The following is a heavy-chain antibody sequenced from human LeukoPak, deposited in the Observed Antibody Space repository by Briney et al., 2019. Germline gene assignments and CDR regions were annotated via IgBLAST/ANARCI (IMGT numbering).Heavy chain of an antibody. J-gene: IGHJ4*02. CDR3: ASNYDILTGYFY. V-gene: IGHV3-74*01. CDR2: INSDGSRT. Sequence: GGSLRLSCAASKFSFSSYWMHWVRQAPGKGLVWVSRINSDGSRTNYADSVKGRFTISRDNAKNSLYLQMNSLRAEDTAVYYCASNYDILTGYFYWGQGTLVTVSS. D-gene: IGHD3-9*01. CDR1: KFSFSSYW.